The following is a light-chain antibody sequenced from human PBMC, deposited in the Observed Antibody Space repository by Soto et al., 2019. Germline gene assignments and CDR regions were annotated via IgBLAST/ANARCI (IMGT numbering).Light chain of an antibody. V-gene: IGLV2-14*01. Sequence: QSVLTQPASVSGSPGQSITISCTGTSSDVGGYNYVSWYQQHAGKAPKVMIYDVNNRPSGVSNRFSGSKSGNTASLTISGLQAEDEADYYCSSYTSSSTVVFGGGTKLTVL. CDR2: DVN. J-gene: IGLJ2*01. CDR3: SSYTSSSTVV. CDR1: SSDVGGYNY.